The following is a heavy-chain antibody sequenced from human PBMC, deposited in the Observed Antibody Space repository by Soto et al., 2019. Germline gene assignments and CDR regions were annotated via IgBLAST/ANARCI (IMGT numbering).Heavy chain of an antibody. CDR3: AIPPRGWLVQTFDY. V-gene: IGHV3-23*01. CDR1: GCTFSSYA. CDR2: ISGSGGST. Sequence: GGLSLSCAASGCTFSSYAMSRVRQAPGKGLEWGSAISGSGGSTYYADSAKGRFTISRAHSKSPLYLQMNSLRAEDTALYYCAIPPRGWLVQTFDYWGQGPLVTVS. J-gene: IGHJ4*02. D-gene: IGHD6-19*01.